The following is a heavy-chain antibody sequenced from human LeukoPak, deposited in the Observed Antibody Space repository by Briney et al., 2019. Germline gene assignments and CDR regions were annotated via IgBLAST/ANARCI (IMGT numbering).Heavy chain of an antibody. CDR1: GFTLSSYG. V-gene: IGHV3-30*03. D-gene: IGHD2-21*02. CDR3: ASELAYCGGDCYSAFDI. Sequence: GRSLRLSCAASGFTLSSYGMHWVRQAPGKGLEWVAVTSYDRNNKNYADSVKGRFTISRDNSKNTLYLQMNSLRAEDTAVYYCASELAYCGGDCYSAFDIWGQGTMVIVSS. J-gene: IGHJ3*02. CDR2: TSYDRNNK.